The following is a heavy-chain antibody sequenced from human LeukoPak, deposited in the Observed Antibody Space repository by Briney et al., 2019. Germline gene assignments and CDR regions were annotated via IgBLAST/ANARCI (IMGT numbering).Heavy chain of an antibody. CDR3: ARSYSSSWYPHFDY. CDR2: ISSSTSTI. Sequence: PGGSLRLCCAASGFTFSSYTMNWVRQAPGKGLEWVSSISSSTSTIYYADSVKGRFTISRDNAKNSLYLQMNSLRAEDTAVYYCARSYSSSWYPHFDYWGQGTLVTVSS. J-gene: IGHJ4*02. D-gene: IGHD6-13*01. V-gene: IGHV3-48*04. CDR1: GFTFSSYT.